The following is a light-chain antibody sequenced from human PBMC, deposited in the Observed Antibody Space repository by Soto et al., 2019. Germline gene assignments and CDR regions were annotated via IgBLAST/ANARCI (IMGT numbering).Light chain of an antibody. Sequence: DIVMTQFPDSLAVSLGERATINCKSSQSVLYNANNKNYLAWYQQKPGQPPKLLIYWASTRESGVPDRFSGRGSGTDFTLTISSLQAEDVAVYYCQQYYSTPRTFGQGTKVEIK. CDR1: QSVLYNANNKNY. V-gene: IGKV4-1*01. CDR2: WAS. CDR3: QQYYSTPRT. J-gene: IGKJ1*01.